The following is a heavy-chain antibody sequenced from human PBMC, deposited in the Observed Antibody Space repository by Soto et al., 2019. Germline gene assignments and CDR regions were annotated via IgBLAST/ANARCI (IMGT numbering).Heavy chain of an antibody. J-gene: IGHJ5*02. V-gene: IGHV4-61*01. CDR1: GGSVSSGNYY. D-gene: IGHD2-15*01. CDR2: IYYNGNT. CDR3: ARSGVVAAAKWFDP. Sequence: QVQLQESGPGLVKPSETLSLTCTVSGGSVSSGNYYWSWIRQPPGKGLECIGHIYYNGNTNYNPSLKTRVTISVDTSKNQFSLKLSSVTAADTAVYYCARSGVVAAAKWFDPWGRGTLVTVSS.